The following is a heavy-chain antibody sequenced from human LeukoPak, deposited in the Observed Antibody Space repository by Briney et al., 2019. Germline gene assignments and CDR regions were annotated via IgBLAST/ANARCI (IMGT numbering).Heavy chain of an antibody. CDR3: ARVRDYYDKWFDP. J-gene: IGHJ5*02. CDR2: ITYEGSNK. Sequence: SLRLSCAASGFTFSSYARHWVRQAPGKGLEGVAVITYEGSNKYYADSVKGRFTISRDNSKNTLYLQMNSLRAEDTAVYYCARVRDYYDKWFDPWGQGTLVTVSS. V-gene: IGHV3-30*04. D-gene: IGHD3-10*01. CDR1: GFTFSSYA.